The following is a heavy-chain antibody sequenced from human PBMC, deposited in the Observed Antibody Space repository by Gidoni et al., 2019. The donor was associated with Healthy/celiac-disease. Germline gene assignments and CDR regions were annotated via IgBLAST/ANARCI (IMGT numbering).Heavy chain of an antibody. CDR2: ISSSSSYI. J-gene: IGHJ4*02. Sequence: EVQLVESGGGLVKPGGSLRLSCAASGFTFSSYSMNWVRQAPGKGLEWVSSISSSSSYIYYADSVEGRFTISRDNAKNSLYLQMNSLRAEDTAVYYCARGDGRFLEWLPDYWGQGTLVTVSS. CDR3: ARGDGRFLEWLPDY. CDR1: GFTFSSYS. V-gene: IGHV3-21*01. D-gene: IGHD3-3*01.